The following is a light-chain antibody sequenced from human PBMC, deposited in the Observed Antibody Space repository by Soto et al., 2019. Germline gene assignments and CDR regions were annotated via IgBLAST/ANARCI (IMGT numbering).Light chain of an antibody. CDR3: QQYNNWPPT. V-gene: IGKV3-15*01. J-gene: IGKJ1*01. CDR1: QSISRY. CDR2: GAS. Sequence: EIVMTQSPATLSVSPVEGATLSCRASQSISRYLAWYQRKPGQAPRLLFSGASTRATGIPARFSGSGSGTEFTLTISSLQSEDFAVYYCQQYNNWPPTFGQGTKVEI.